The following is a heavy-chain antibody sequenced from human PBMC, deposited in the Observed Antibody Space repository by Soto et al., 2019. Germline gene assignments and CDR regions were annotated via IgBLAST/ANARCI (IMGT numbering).Heavy chain of an antibody. CDR1: GFTFSSYW. V-gene: IGHV3-7*01. CDR3: ARDRRYCSGGSCYSGGNDY. Sequence: GSLRLSCAASGFTFSSYWMSWVRQAPGKGLEWVANIKQDGSEKYYVDSVKGRFTISRDNAKNSLYLQMNSLRAEDTAVYYCARDRRYCSGGSCYSGGNDYWGQGTLVTVSS. J-gene: IGHJ4*02. D-gene: IGHD2-15*01. CDR2: IKQDGSEK.